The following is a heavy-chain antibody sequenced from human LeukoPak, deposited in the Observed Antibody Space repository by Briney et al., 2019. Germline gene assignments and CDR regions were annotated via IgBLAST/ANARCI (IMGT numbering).Heavy chain of an antibody. CDR3: ARDPGSGYFL. V-gene: IGHV3-30*03. CDR2: ISYDGSNK. D-gene: IGHD3-3*01. CDR1: GFTFSSYG. J-gene: IGHJ6*02. Sequence: PGRSLRLSCAASGFTFSSYGMHWVRQAPGKGLEWVAVISYDGSNKYYADSVKGRFTISRDNAKNSLYLQMNSLRAEDTAVYYCARDPGSGYFLWGQGTTVTVSS.